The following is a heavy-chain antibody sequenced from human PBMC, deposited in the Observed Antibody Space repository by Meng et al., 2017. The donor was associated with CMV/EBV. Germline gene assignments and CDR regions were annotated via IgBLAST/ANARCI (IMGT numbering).Heavy chain of an antibody. D-gene: IGHD1-26*01. CDR1: CGSGSSKNYY. V-gene: IGHV4-61*01. CDR3: ARDNLGGSYDY. J-gene: IGHJ4*02. Sequence: TGNVSCGSGSSKNYYWALIRQPPGKGLEWIGYIYKSGSTNYNPSLKSRVTISADTSKNQFSLKLSSVTAADTAVYYCARDNLGGSYDYWGQGTLVTVSS. CDR2: IYKSGST.